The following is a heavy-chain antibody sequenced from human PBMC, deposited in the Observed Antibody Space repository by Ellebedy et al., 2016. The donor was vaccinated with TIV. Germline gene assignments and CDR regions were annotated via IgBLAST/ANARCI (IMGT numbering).Heavy chain of an antibody. CDR3: ARGPNSDV. Sequence: GESLKISCAASGFSVGGNYMSWVRRDQGKGLECISAMYSGGNTHYVDSVKGRFTMSRDTSKNTVYLQMNSLTVEDTALYYCARGPNSDVWGQGTTGTVS. CDR1: GFSVGGNY. V-gene: IGHV3-53*01. CDR2: MYSGGNT. J-gene: IGHJ6*02.